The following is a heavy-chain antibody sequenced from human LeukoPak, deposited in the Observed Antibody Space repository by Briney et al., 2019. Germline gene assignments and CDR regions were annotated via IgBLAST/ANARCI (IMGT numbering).Heavy chain of an antibody. D-gene: IGHD3-22*01. Sequence: SETLSLTCTVSGGSISSYYWSWIRQPAGKGLEWIGRIYTGGSTNYNPSLKSRATMSVDTSKNQFSLKLSSVTAADTAVYYCASITYYYDSSGYSNDAFDIWGQGTMVTVSS. CDR3: ASITYYYDSSGYSNDAFDI. CDR2: IYTGGST. J-gene: IGHJ3*02. V-gene: IGHV4-4*07. CDR1: GGSISSYY.